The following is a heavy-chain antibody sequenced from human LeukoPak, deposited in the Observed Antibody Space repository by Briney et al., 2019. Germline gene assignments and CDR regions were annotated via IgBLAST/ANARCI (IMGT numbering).Heavy chain of an antibody. J-gene: IGHJ4*02. CDR2: IHPSTGNP. V-gene: IGHV7-4-1*02. CDR3: ARAYQRLGYLSLPDY. CDR1: GYTFTNYA. Sequence: GASVKDSCKASGYTFTNYAMNWVRQAPGQGLEWMGWIHPSTGNPTYAQGFTGRFVFSLDTSVSTTYLQISSLKAEDTAVYYCARAYQRLGYLSLPDYWGQGTLVTVSS. D-gene: IGHD3-16*02.